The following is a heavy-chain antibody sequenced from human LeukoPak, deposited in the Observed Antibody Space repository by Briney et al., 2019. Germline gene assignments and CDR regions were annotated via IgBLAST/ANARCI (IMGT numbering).Heavy chain of an antibody. CDR3: AKDQFFRDSSGYYY. D-gene: IGHD3-22*01. CDR2: IRYDGSNK. V-gene: IGHV3-30*02. Sequence: GRSLRLSCFASGFTFSNYAMHWVRQAPGKGLEWVAFIRYDGSNKYYADSVKGRFTISRDNSKSTLYLQMNSLRAEDTAVYYCAKDQFFRDSSGYYYWGQGTLVTVSS. J-gene: IGHJ4*02. CDR1: GFTFSNYA.